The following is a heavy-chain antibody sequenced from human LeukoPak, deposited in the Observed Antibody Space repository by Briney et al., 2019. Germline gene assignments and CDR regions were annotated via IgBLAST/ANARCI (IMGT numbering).Heavy chain of an antibody. Sequence: GGSLRLSCAASGFTFSSYGMSWVRQAPGKGLEWVAFIWYDGGNKYYADSVKGRFTISRDNSKNTVFLQMDSLRADDTAVYFCAKDHGGNSWYYFDYWGRGTLVTVSS. CDR1: GFTFSSYG. D-gene: IGHD4-23*01. CDR2: IWYDGGNK. CDR3: AKDHGGNSWYYFDY. V-gene: IGHV3-30*02. J-gene: IGHJ4*02.